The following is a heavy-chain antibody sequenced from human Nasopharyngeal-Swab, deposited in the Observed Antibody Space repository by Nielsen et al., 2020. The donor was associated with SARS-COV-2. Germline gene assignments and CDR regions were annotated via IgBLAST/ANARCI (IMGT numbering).Heavy chain of an antibody. Sequence: VRQMPGKGLEWMGIIYPGDSDTRYSPSFQGQVTISADKSISTAYLQWSSLKASDAAMYFCASTTTYYYDQIPDAFDIWGQGTMVTVSS. J-gene: IGHJ3*02. CDR2: IYPGDSDT. D-gene: IGHD3-22*01. CDR3: ASTTTYYYDQIPDAFDI. V-gene: IGHV5-51*01.